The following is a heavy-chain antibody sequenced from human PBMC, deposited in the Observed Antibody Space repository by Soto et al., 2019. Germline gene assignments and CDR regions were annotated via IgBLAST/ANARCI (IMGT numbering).Heavy chain of an antibody. CDR1: SGSISSSTW. V-gene: IGHV4-4*02. D-gene: IGHD3-10*01. CDR2: IYHSGSI. Sequence: VQLQESGPGQVKPSGTLSLTCAVSSGSISSSTWWSWVRQPPGRGLEWIGEIYHSGSINYNPSLASRVTISVDKSKNQFSLKLSAVTAADTAVYYCARRSPRGDHFDYWGQGTLVTVSS. J-gene: IGHJ4*02. CDR3: ARRSPRGDHFDY.